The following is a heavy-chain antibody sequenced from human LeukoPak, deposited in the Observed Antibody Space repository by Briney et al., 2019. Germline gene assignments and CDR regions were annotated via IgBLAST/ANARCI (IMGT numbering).Heavy chain of an antibody. Sequence: SVKVSCKASGGTFSSYAISWVRQAPGQGREWMGGIIPIFGTANYAQKFQGRVTITADESTSTAYMELSSLRSEDTAVYYCARASDFWSGYYVPDYYYYYMDVWGKGTTVTVSS. J-gene: IGHJ6*03. D-gene: IGHD3-3*01. V-gene: IGHV1-69*13. CDR2: IIPIFGTA. CDR1: GGTFSSYA. CDR3: ARASDFWSGYYVPDYYYYYMDV.